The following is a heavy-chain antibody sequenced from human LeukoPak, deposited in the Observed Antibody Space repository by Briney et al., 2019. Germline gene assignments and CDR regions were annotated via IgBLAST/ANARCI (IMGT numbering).Heavy chain of an antibody. CDR3: TRVATAGKDAFDI. CDR2: IDTAGDT. Sequence: SGGSLRLSCAASGFTFSSYDMHWVRQATGKGLEWVSAIDTAGDTYYPGSVKGRFTISRENAKNSLYLQMNSLTAGDTAVYYCTRVATAGKDAFDIWGQGTMVTVSS. V-gene: IGHV3-13*01. J-gene: IGHJ3*02. D-gene: IGHD6-13*01. CDR1: GFTFSSYD.